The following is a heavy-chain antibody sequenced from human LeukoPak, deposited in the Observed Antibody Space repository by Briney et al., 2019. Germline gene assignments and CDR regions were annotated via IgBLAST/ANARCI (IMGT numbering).Heavy chain of an antibody. Sequence: ASVKVSCKASGGPFSSYAISWVRQAPGQGLEWMGGIIPIFGTANYAQKFQGRVTITTDESTSTAYMELSSLRSEDTAVYYCASGESRGYSYGALDYWGPGTLVTVSS. CDR3: ASGESRGYSYGALDY. CDR2: IIPIFGTA. J-gene: IGHJ4*02. V-gene: IGHV1-69*05. CDR1: GGPFSSYA. D-gene: IGHD5-18*01.